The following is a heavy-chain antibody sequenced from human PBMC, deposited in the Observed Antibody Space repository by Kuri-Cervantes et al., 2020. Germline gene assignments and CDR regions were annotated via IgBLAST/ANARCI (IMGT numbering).Heavy chain of an antibody. Sequence: SVKVSCKASGGTFSSYAISWVRQAPGQGLEWMGGIIPIFGTANCAQKFQGRVTMTRDTSTSTVYMELSSLRSEDTAVYYCASLAGNPPGTYYYYYMDVWGKGTTVTVSS. CDR2: IIPIFGTA. V-gene: IGHV1-69*05. D-gene: IGHD1-14*01. CDR3: ASLAGNPPGTYYYYYMDV. CDR1: GGTFSSYA. J-gene: IGHJ6*03.